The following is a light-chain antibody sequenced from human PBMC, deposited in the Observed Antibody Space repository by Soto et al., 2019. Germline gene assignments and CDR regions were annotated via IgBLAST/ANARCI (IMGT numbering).Light chain of an antibody. CDR3: LQHNSYPRT. J-gene: IGKJ1*01. CDR2: AAS. Sequence: DIQMTQSPSSLSASVGDRVTITCRASQGIGNDLGWYQHKPGKAPKRLIYAASSLQSGVPSRFSGSRSVTEFTLTISSLQPEDFATYYCLQHNSYPRTFGQGTKVEIK. CDR1: QGIGND. V-gene: IGKV1-17*01.